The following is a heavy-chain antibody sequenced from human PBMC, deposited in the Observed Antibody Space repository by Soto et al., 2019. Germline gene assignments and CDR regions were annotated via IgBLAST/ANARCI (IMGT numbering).Heavy chain of an antibody. CDR2: IDPSDSYT. J-gene: IGHJ3*02. CDR3: ATGVSGGAVAGSGAFDI. Sequence: GDSLKISCKGSVYSFTSYCISWVRQMPGKGLEWMWRIDPSDSYTNYSPSFQGHVTISADKSIRTAYLQWGSLKASDTAMYYCATGVSGGAVAGSGAFDIWGQGTMVTVSS. CDR1: VYSFTSYC. V-gene: IGHV5-10-1*01. D-gene: IGHD6-19*01.